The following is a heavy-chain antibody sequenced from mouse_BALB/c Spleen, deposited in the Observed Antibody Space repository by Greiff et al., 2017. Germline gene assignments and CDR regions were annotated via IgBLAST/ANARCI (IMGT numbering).Heavy chain of an antibody. CDR2: IRLKSNNYAT. Sequence: EVHLVESGGGLVQPGGSMKLSCVASGFTFSNYWMNWVRQSPEKGLEWVAEIRLKSNNYATHYAESVKGRFTISRDDSKSSVYLQMNNLRAEDTGIYYCTRPGREFAYWGQGTLVTVSA. CDR3: TRPGREFAY. CDR1: GFTFSNYW. V-gene: IGHV6-6*02. J-gene: IGHJ3*01.